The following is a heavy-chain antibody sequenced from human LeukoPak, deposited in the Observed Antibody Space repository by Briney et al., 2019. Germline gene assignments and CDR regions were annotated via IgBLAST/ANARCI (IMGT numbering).Heavy chain of an antibody. CDR2: IIPIFGIA. J-gene: IGHJ4*02. D-gene: IGHD6-13*01. CDR1: GGTFSSYA. CDR3: ARGSIAAAGETIDY. Sequence: SVKVSCKASGGTFSSYAISWVRQAPGQGLEWMGRIIPIFGIANYAQKFQGRVTITADKSPSTAYMELSSLRSEDTAVYYCARGSIAAAGETIDYWGQGTLVTVSS. V-gene: IGHV1-69*04.